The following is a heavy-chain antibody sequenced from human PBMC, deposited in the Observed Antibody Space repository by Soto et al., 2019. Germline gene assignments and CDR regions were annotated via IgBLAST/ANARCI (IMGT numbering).Heavy chain of an antibody. D-gene: IGHD3-16*01. CDR2: FDPEDGET. V-gene: IGHV1-24*01. Sequence: ASVKVSCKVSGYTLTELSMHWVRQAPGKGLEWMGGFDPEDGETIYAQKFQGRVTMTEDTSTDTAYMELSSLRSEDTAVYYCATGLPSSPDYYYIWGTLVDAFDIWGQGTMVTVSS. CDR3: ATGLPSSPDYYYIWGTLVDAFDI. J-gene: IGHJ3*02. CDR1: GYTLTELS.